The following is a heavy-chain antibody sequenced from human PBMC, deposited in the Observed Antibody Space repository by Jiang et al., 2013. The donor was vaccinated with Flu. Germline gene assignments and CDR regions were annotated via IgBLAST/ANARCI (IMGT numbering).Heavy chain of an antibody. J-gene: IGHJ4*02. D-gene: IGHD2-2*01. CDR2: IYPGDSDT. Sequence: FTSYWIGWVRQMPGKGLEWMGIIYPGDSDTRYSPSFQGQVTISADKSISTAYLQWSSLKASDTAMYYCARSYEGYCSSTSCYTILGYWGQGTLVTVSS. CDR1: FTSYW. CDR3: ARSYEGYCSSTSCYTILGY. V-gene: IGHV5-51*01.